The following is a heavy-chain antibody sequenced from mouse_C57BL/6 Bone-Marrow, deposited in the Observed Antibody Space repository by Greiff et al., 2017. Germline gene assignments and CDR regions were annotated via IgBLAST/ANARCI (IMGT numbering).Heavy chain of an antibody. V-gene: IGHV1-69*01. J-gene: IGHJ4*01. Sequence: QVQLQQPGAELVMPGASVKLSCKASGYTFTSYWMHWVKQRPGQGLEWIGEIDPSDSYTNYNQKFKGKSTLTVDKSSSTAYMQLSRLTSADSAVYYGAREAFFFYYAMDYWGQGTSVTVSS. CDR1: GYTFTSYW. CDR3: AREAFFFYYAMDY. CDR2: IDPSDSYT.